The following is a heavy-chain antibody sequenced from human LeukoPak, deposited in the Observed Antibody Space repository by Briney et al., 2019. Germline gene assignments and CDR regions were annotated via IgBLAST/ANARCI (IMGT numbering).Heavy chain of an antibody. CDR1: GFTFSSYA. V-gene: IGHV3-30*01. D-gene: IGHD3-3*01. Sequence: GRSLRLSCAASGFTFSSYAMHWVRRAAGKGREWVAVVSYDGSNKYYADSVKGRFTICRESGKNTVYMQMNSLRAEDTAVYYCARGYCGYYDFWSGHRYNWFDPWGQGTLVTVSS. J-gene: IGHJ5*02. CDR3: ARGYCGYYDFWSGHRYNWFDP. CDR2: VSYDGSNK.